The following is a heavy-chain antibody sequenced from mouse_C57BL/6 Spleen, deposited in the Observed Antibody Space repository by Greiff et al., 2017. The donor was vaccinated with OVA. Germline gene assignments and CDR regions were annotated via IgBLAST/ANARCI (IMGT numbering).Heavy chain of an antibody. CDR1: GFNIKDYY. CDR3: TRDYYDGSSYFDY. Sequence: VQLQQSGAELVRPGASVKLSCTASGFNIKDYYMHWVKQRPEQGLEWIGKIDPEDGDTEYAPKFQGKATMTADTSSNTAYLQLSSLTSEDTAVYYCTRDYYDGSSYFDYWGQGTTLTVSS. D-gene: IGHD1-1*01. V-gene: IGHV14-1*01. J-gene: IGHJ2*01. CDR2: IDPEDGDT.